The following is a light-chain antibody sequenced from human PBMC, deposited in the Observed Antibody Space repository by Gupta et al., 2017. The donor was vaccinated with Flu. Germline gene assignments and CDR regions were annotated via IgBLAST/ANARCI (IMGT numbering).Light chain of an antibody. J-gene: IGKJ2*01. CDR3: QQYGDSRYT. V-gene: IGKV3-20*01. Sequence: PAERATLSCRASQSVTSTYLTWYQQKPGQAPRPLIYAASTRATGIPDRFSGSGSGTDFTLTINRLEPEDFAIYYCQQYGDSRYTFGQGTKLEIK. CDR1: QSVTSTY. CDR2: AAS.